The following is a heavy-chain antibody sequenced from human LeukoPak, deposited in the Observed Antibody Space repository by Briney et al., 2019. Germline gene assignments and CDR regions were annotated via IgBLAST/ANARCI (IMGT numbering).Heavy chain of an antibody. V-gene: IGHV4-31*03. J-gene: IGHJ4*02. CDR1: GGSISSGGYY. D-gene: IGHD1-26*01. CDR2: IYYSGST. Sequence: SETLSLTCTVSGGSISSGGYYWSWIRQHPGKGLEWIGYIYYSGSTYYNPSLKSRVTISVDTSKNQFSLKLSSVAAADTAVYYCARAGRGYYFDYWGQGTLVTVSS. CDR3: ARAGRGYYFDY.